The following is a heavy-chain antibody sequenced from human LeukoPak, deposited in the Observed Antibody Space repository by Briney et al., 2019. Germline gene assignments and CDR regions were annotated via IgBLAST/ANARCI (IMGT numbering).Heavy chain of an antibody. J-gene: IGHJ4*02. CDR2: ISGSGGST. CDR3: AKVYYDSSGYDY. V-gene: IGHV3-23*01. Sequence: GGSLRLSCAASGFTSSSFCMTWVRQAPGKGLEWVSAISGSGGSTYYADSVKGRFTISRDNSKNTLYLQMNSLRAEDTAVYYCAKVYYDSSGYDYWGQGTLVTVSS. D-gene: IGHD3-22*01. CDR1: GFTSSSFC.